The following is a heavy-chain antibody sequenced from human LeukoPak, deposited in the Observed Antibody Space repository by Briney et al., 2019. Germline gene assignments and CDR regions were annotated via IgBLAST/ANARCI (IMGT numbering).Heavy chain of an antibody. CDR2: ISGSGGST. CDR3: AKDEDGDYWNWFDP. Sequence: PGGSLRLSCAASGFTFSSYAMSWVRQAPGKGLEWVSAISGSGGSTYYADSVKGRFTISRDNSKNTLYLQTNSLRAEDTAVYYCAKDEDGDYWNWFDPWGQGTLVTVSS. CDR1: GFTFSSYA. V-gene: IGHV3-23*01. J-gene: IGHJ5*02. D-gene: IGHD4-17*01.